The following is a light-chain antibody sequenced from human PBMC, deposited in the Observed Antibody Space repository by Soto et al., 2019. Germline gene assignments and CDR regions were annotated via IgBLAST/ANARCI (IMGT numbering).Light chain of an antibody. CDR1: SSNIGAGYD. V-gene: IGLV1-40*01. CDR2: DNS. J-gene: IGLJ1*01. Sequence: QSVLTQPPSVSGAPGQRVTISCTGSSSNIGAGYDVHWYQQLPGTAPKLLIYDNSNRPSGVPDRFSGSKSGTSASLAITGLQAEDEADYYCPSYDSSLNNDVFGTGTKLTVL. CDR3: PSYDSSLNNDV.